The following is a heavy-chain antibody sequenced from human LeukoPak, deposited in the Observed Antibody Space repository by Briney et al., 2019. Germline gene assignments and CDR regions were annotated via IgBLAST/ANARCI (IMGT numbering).Heavy chain of an antibody. Sequence: PSETLSLTCAAYGGSFSGYYWSWIRQPPEKGLEWIGEINHRGSTKYNPSLKSRVTISVDTSKNQFSLKLSSVTAADTAVYYCARGGNVGLSYWGQGTLVTVSS. CDR1: GGSFSGYY. V-gene: IGHV4-34*01. CDR2: INHRGST. J-gene: IGHJ4*02. D-gene: IGHD1-26*01. CDR3: ARGGNVGLSY.